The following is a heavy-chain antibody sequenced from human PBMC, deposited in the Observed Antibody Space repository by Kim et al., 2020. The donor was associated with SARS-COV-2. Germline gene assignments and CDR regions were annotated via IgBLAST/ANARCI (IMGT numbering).Heavy chain of an antibody. J-gene: IGHJ6*02. D-gene: IGHD2-15*01. Sequence: GGSLRLSCAASGFTFSSYSMNWVRQAPGKGLEWVSSISSSSSYIYYADSVKGRFTISRDNAKNSLYLQMNSLRAEDTAVYYCARSEYCSGGSCYYYYYGMDVWGQGTTVTDSS. CDR1: GFTFSSYS. V-gene: IGHV3-21*01. CDR2: ISSSSSYI. CDR3: ARSEYCSGGSCYYYYYGMDV.